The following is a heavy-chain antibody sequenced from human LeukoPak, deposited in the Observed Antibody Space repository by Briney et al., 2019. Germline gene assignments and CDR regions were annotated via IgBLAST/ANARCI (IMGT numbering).Heavy chain of an antibody. CDR1: GDSISNYY. J-gene: IGHJ5*02. D-gene: IGHD3-3*02. Sequence: SETLSLTCSVSGDSISNYYWNWIRQSPGKGLEWIGYILSSGSTHHNPSLASRISLSMDPSKNQFSLRLSSVTAADTAVYYCARRVISEFSIDKGNWLDPWGQGTLVTVSS. CDR2: ILSSGST. V-gene: IGHV4-4*09. CDR3: ARRVISEFSIDKGNWLDP.